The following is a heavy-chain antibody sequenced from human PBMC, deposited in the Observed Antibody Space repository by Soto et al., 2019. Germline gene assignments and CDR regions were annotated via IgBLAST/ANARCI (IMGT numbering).Heavy chain of an antibody. CDR2: ISGSGGST. J-gene: IGHJ6*02. CDR1: RFTFSSYA. V-gene: IGHV3-23*01. Sequence: EVQLLESGGGLVQPGGSLRLSCAASRFTFSSYAMSWVRQARGKGLEWVSAISGSGGSTYYADSGKGPFTISRDNSKNTLYLQMNSLRAEDTAVYYCAKDRAGGRTTGMDVWGQGTTVTVSS. CDR3: AKDRAGGRTTGMDV. D-gene: IGHD3-16*01.